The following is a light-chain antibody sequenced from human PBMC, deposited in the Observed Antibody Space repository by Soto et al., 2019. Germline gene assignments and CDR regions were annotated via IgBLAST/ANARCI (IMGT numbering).Light chain of an antibody. Sequence: QSVLTQPPSVSAAPGQKVTISCSGSSSNIGNNYVSWYQQLPGTAPKLLIHDNNKRTSGIPDRFSGSKSGTSATLGITGLQTGDEADYYCGTWDSSLSGVVFGGGTKLTVL. CDR1: SSNIGNNY. CDR2: DNN. V-gene: IGLV1-51*01. CDR3: GTWDSSLSGVV. J-gene: IGLJ2*01.